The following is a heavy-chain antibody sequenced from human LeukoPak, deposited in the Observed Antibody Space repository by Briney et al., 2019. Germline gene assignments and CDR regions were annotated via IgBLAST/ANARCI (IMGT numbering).Heavy chain of an antibody. CDR1: GGTFSSYA. CDR3: ARGVERRGYSYGLIKNYYYYYMDV. V-gene: IGHV1-69*01. Sequence: GSSVKVSCKASGGTFSSYAISWVRQAPGQGREWMGGIIPIFVTANYAQKFQGRVTITADESTSTAYMELSSLRSEDTAVYYCARGVERRGYSYGLIKNYYYYYMDVWGKGTTVTISS. D-gene: IGHD5-18*01. CDR2: IIPIFVTA. J-gene: IGHJ6*03.